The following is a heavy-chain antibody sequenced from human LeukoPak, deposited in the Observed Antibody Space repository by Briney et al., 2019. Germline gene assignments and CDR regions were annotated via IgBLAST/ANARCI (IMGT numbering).Heavy chain of an antibody. CDR3: AKAPVTSCRGAYCYPFDS. D-gene: IGHD2-21*01. V-gene: IGHV3-23*01. J-gene: IGHJ4*02. Sequence: GGSLRLSCAASGFTLSTYAVSWVRQTPGKGLEWVAATSSSDAGTYHADSVRGRFTISRDNSKNTLYLQMNSLRAEDAAVYFCAKAPVTSCRGAYCYPFDSWGQGTLVTVSS. CDR1: GFTLSTYA. CDR2: TSSSDAGT.